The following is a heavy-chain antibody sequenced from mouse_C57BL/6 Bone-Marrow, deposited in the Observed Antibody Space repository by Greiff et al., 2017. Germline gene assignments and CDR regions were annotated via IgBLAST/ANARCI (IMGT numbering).Heavy chain of an antibody. Sequence: EVKVVESGGGLVKPGGSLKLSCAASGFTFSSYAMSWVRQTPEKRLEWVATISDGGSYTYYPDNVKGRFTISRDNAKNNLYLQMSHLKSEDTAMYYCARRGYGSSHWYFDVWGTGTTVTVSS. CDR2: ISDGGSYT. J-gene: IGHJ1*03. V-gene: IGHV5-4*03. D-gene: IGHD1-1*01. CDR1: GFTFSSYA. CDR3: ARRGYGSSHWYFDV.